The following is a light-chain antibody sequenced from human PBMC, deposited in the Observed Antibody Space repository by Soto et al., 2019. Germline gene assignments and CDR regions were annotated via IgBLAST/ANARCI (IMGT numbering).Light chain of an antibody. Sequence: QSALTQPASLSGSPGQSITISCTGTSSDIGAYDYVSWFQQHPGKAPKLMISEVNNRPSGVSNRFSGSKSGNTASLTISGLQVEDEADYFCSSYSGSSVVFGGGTKLTVL. CDR3: SSYSGSSVV. J-gene: IGLJ3*02. CDR1: SSDIGAYDY. CDR2: EVN. V-gene: IGLV2-14*01.